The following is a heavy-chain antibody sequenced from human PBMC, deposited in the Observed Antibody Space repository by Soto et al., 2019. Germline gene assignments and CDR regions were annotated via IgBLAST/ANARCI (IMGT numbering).Heavy chain of an antibody. D-gene: IGHD6-13*01. CDR2: ISYDGSNK. Sequence: PGGSLRLSCAASGFTFSSYGMHWVRQAPGKGLEWVAVISYDGSNKYYADSVKGRFTISRDNSKNTLYLQMNSLRAEDTAVYYCAKDFSAAAGTGYYYGMDVWGRGTTVTVSS. J-gene: IGHJ6*02. CDR1: GFTFSSYG. CDR3: AKDFSAAAGTGYYYGMDV. V-gene: IGHV3-30*18.